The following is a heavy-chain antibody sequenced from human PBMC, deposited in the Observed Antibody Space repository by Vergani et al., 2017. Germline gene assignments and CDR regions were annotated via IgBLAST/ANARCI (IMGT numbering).Heavy chain of an antibody. CDR2: IGTYGHK. CDR3: ARDALFSVFGYCAGSTCYPDY. Sequence: QSQLVQSGDEVKKPGASVKVSCKASGYSFSSFGITWLLQAPGQGLEWMGWIGTYGHKYEAQKFQGRVTMTTDTSTNTAYLEMRSLTYDDTAVYYCARDALFSVFGYCAGSTCYPDYWGQGTLVTVSS. V-gene: IGHV1-18*01. D-gene: IGHD2-8*02. CDR1: GYSFSSFG. J-gene: IGHJ4*02.